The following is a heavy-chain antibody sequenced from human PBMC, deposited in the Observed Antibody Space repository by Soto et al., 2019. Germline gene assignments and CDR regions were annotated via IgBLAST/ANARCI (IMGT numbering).Heavy chain of an antibody. D-gene: IGHD3-10*01. J-gene: IGHJ3*02. Sequence: VASVKVSCKASGYTFTSYGISWVRQAPGQGLEWMGWISAYNGNTNYAQKLQGRVTMTTDTSTSTAYMELRSLRSDDTAVYYCARDRVRGSGSYYPNDAFDIWGQGTMVTVSS. CDR3: ARDRVRGSGSYYPNDAFDI. CDR2: ISAYNGNT. V-gene: IGHV1-18*01. CDR1: GYTFTSYG.